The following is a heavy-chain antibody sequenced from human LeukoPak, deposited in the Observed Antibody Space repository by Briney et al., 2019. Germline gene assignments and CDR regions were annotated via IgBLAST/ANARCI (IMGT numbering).Heavy chain of an antibody. V-gene: IGHV3-23*01. Sequence: GGSLRLSCAASGFTFSSSATSWVRQAPGKGLEWVSAISGSGVSKYYADSVKGRFTISIDNSKNTVYLQMNGLRAEDTAVYYCAKISPYYYDSSRYYPWGQGTLVTVSS. CDR1: GFTFSSSA. CDR2: ISGSGVSK. CDR3: AKISPYYYDSSRYYP. J-gene: IGHJ5*02. D-gene: IGHD3-22*01.